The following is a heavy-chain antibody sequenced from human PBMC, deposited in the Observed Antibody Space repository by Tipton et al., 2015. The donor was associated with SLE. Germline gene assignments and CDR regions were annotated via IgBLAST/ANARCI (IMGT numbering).Heavy chain of an antibody. V-gene: IGHV3-30*01. Sequence: DSVKGRFTISRDNSKNTLYLQMNSLRAEDTAVYYCARDQGVFDIWGQGTMVTVSS. J-gene: IGHJ3*02. D-gene: IGHD3-10*01. CDR3: ARDQGVFDI.